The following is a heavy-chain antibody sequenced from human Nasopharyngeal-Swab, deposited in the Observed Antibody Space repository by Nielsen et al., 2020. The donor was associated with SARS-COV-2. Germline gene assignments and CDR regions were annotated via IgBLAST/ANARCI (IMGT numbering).Heavy chain of an antibody. CDR3: ATSYGSGMRDYYYYGMDV. Sequence: GGSLRLSCAASGFTFSSYAMHWVRQAPGKGLEWVAVISYDGSNKYYADSVKGRFTISRDNSKNTLYLQMNSLRAEDTAVYYCATSYGSGMRDYYYYGMDVWGQGTTVTVSS. J-gene: IGHJ6*02. D-gene: IGHD3-10*01. CDR2: ISYDGSNK. CDR1: GFTFSSYA. V-gene: IGHV3-30-3*01.